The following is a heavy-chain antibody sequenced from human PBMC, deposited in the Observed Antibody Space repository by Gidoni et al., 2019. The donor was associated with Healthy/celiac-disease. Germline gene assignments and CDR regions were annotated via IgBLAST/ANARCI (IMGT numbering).Heavy chain of an antibody. CDR2: IYYSGST. CDR3: ARQGGDIVVVPAAYNWFDP. V-gene: IGHV4-39*01. Sequence: QLQLQESGPGLVKPSETLSINCTVSGGSISSSSYYWGWIRQPPGKGLEWIGSIYYSGSTYYNPSLKSRVTISVDTSKNQFSLKLSSVTAADTAVYYCARQGGDIVVVPAAYNWFDPWGQGTLVTVSS. D-gene: IGHD2-2*01. J-gene: IGHJ5*02. CDR1: GGSISSSSYY.